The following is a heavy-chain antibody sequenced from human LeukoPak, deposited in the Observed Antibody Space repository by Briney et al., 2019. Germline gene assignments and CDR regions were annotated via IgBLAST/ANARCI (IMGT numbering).Heavy chain of an antibody. D-gene: IGHD6-6*01. CDR1: GFTFSSYG. CDR2: IWYDGSNK. Sequence: GGSLRLSCAASGFTFSSYGMRWVRQAPGKGLEWVAVIWYDGSNKYYADSVKGRFTISRDNSKNTLYLQMNSLRAEDTAVYYCARDIAARPIYYFDYWGQGTLVTVSS. V-gene: IGHV3-33*01. CDR3: ARDIAARPIYYFDY. J-gene: IGHJ4*02.